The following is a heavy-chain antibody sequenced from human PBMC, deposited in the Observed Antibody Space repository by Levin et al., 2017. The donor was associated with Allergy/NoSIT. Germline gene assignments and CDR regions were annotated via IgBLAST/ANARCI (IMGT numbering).Heavy chain of an antibody. V-gene: IGHV3-30-3*01. CDR2: ISYDGSNK. CDR1: GFTFSSYA. Sequence: GGSLRLSCAASGFTFSSYAMHWVRQAPGKGLEWVAVISYDGSNKYYADSVKGRFTISRDNSKNTLYLQMNSLRAEDTAVYYCARRPGGDLWSGYYLSWGQGTLVTVSS. J-gene: IGHJ5*02. D-gene: IGHD3-3*01. CDR3: ARRPGGDLWSGYYLS.